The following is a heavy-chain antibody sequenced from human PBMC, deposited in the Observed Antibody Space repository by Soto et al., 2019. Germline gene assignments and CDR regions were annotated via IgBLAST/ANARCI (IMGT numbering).Heavy chain of an antibody. Sequence: QVQLVESGGGVVQPGRSLRLSCAASGFTFSSYGMHCVRQAPGKGLEWVAVISYDGSNKYYADSVKGRFTISRDNSKNTLYRQMNSLRAEYTAVYYCAKKMEDSSGWYFHYYCYMDVWGKGTTVTVSS. CDR1: GFTFSSYG. CDR2: ISYDGSNK. D-gene: IGHD6-19*01. V-gene: IGHV3-30*18. J-gene: IGHJ6*03. CDR3: AKKMEDSSGWYFHYYCYMDV.